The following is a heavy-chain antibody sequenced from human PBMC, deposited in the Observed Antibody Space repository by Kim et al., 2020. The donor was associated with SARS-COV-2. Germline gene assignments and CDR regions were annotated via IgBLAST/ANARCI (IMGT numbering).Heavy chain of an antibody. V-gene: IGHV1-2*02. D-gene: IGHD3-9*01. CDR3: ASGREGLVRYFA. Sequence: ASVKVSCKASGYTFTDFYIHWMRQAPGQGLQWMGWINADNGGSHCAQRFQDRVTVTRDTSLTTAYLEVSRLTSDDTAVYYCASGREGLVRYFAWGQGTMVTVSS. J-gene: IGHJ5*02. CDR2: INADNGGS. CDR1: GYTFTDFY.